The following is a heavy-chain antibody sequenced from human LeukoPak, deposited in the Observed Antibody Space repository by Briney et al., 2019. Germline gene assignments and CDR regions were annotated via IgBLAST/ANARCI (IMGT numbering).Heavy chain of an antibody. V-gene: IGHV1-69*13. CDR1: GGTFSSYA. D-gene: IGHD3-9*01. Sequence: GASVKVSCKASGGTFSSYAISWVRQAPGQGLEWLGGIIPIFGTANYAQKFQGRVTITADESTSTAYMELSSLRSEDTAVCYCSRQRLRYFDWLPRGEYYYGMDAWGKGTTVTVSS. CDR2: IIPIFGTA. J-gene: IGHJ6*04. CDR3: SRQRLRYFDWLPRGEYYYGMDA.